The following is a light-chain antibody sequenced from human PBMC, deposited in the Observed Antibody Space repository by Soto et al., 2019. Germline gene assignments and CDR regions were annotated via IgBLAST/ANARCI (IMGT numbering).Light chain of an antibody. Sequence: SYELTQPPSLSVAPGQTARIPCGGNDIGSKGVHWYQQKPGQAPVMVVYDNTDRPSGVPDRFSGSKSGTSASLAISGLQSEDEADYYCAAWDDSLNGWVFGGGTKLTVL. CDR3: AAWDDSLNGWV. CDR2: DNT. V-gene: IGLV3-21*02. J-gene: IGLJ3*02. CDR1: DIGSKG.